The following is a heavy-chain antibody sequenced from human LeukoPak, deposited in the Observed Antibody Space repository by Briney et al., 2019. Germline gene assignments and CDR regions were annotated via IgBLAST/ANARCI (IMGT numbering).Heavy chain of an antibody. CDR3: ARRGYFGC. Sequence: SETLSLTCTVSGGSISTYYWSWIRQPPGKGLEWIGYIFYSGSTSYNPSLESRVSMSVDTSKNQFSLNLSSVTAADTAVYYCARRGYFGCWGQGALVTVSS. CDR1: GGSISTYY. CDR2: IFYSGST. V-gene: IGHV4-59*08. J-gene: IGHJ4*02.